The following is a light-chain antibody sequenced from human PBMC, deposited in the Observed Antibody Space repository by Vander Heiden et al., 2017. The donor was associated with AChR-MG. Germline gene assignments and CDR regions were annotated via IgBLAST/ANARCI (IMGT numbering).Light chain of an antibody. V-gene: IGLV2-23*02. Sequence: QSALTQPATVSGSAGQSITISSTGSSSNIEIYNRVSCYQQPARKAPKLIIYEVNKRPSGVSNRFSGSKSGTTASLTIAGLRADDEADYYCCSYAGTYVFGTGTTATVL. CDR2: EVN. CDR1: SSNIEIYNR. CDR3: CSYAGTYV. J-gene: IGLJ1*01.